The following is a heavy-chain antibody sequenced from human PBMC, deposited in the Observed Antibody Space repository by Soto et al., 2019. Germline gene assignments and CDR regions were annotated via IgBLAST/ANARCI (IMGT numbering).Heavy chain of an antibody. D-gene: IGHD3-10*01. CDR1: GFTFSVYA. CDR2: ISGSGDST. CDR3: AKALYGGFTY. J-gene: IGHJ4*02. Sequence: EVRLLESGGGLVQPGGSLRVSCAASGFTFSVYAMSWVRQAPGKGLEWVSGISGSGDSTHYADSVKGRFTVSRDNSKSMLYLQTNSLRADDTAIYYCAKALYGGFTYWGQGTLVTVSS. V-gene: IGHV3-23*01.